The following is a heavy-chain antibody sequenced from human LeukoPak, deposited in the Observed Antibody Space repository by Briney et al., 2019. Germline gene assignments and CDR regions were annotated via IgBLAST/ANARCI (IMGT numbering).Heavy chain of an antibody. D-gene: IGHD1-26*01. CDR2: ISSSSSYI. Sequence: GGSLRLSCAATGFTFSSYSMNWVRQAPGKGLEWVSSISSSSSYIYYADSVKGRFTISRDNAKNSLYLQMNSLRAEDTAVYYCARDPGASGGSYFDYYFDYWGQGTLVTVSS. J-gene: IGHJ4*02. CDR1: GFTFSSYS. CDR3: ARDPGASGGSYFDYYFDY. V-gene: IGHV3-21*01.